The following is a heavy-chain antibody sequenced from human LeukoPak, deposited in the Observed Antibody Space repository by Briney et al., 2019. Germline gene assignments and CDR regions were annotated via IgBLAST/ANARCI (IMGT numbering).Heavy chain of an antibody. CDR2: FDPVEGDT. Sequence: GASEKVSCKVSGYTLTELSMHWVRQAPGKGLEWMGGFDPVEGDTIYAQKFQGRVTMTEDTSTDTAYMELSSLRSEDTAVYYCATEPPLLGDFSAPWGQGTLVTVSS. CDR1: GYTLTELS. V-gene: IGHV1-24*01. D-gene: IGHD2-21*02. J-gene: IGHJ5*02. CDR3: ATEPPLLGDFSAP.